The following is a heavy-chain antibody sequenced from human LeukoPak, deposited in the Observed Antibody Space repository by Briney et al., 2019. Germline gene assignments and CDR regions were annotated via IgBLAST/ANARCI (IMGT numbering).Heavy chain of an antibody. V-gene: IGHV4-30-4*01. Sequence: PSQTLSLTCSVSGGSISGTDYYWSWIRQPPGKGLEWIGYIHHSGTTSYNPSLKSRITISVDPSMDQFSLKLTSMTAADTAVYYCAGRGYAMVYWGQGTLVTVSS. CDR2: IHHSGTT. CDR1: GGSISGTDYY. CDR3: AGRGYAMVY. J-gene: IGHJ4*02. D-gene: IGHD5-12*01.